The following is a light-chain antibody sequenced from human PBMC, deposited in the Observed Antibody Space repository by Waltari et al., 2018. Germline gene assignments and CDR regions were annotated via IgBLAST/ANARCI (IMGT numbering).Light chain of an antibody. CDR2: SNN. V-gene: IGLV1-44*01. J-gene: IGLJ2*01. Sequence: QSVLTPPPSAAGTPGQRVSISCSGSTSNTAINTVDWYRQLPGTAPKLLIYSNNQRPSGVPDRFSGSKSGTSASLAISGLQSEDEADYYCAAWDDSLNGVVFGGGTKLTV. CDR1: TSNTAINT. CDR3: AAWDDSLNGVV.